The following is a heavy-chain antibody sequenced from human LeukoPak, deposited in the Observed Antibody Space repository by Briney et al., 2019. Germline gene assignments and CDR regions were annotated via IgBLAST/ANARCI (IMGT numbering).Heavy chain of an antibody. CDR1: GYSFTSYW. D-gene: IGHD1-26*01. V-gene: IGHV5-51*01. CDR2: IYPGDSDT. J-gene: IGHJ5*02. CDR3: ARRVVGATTYWFDP. Sequence: GESLQISCQGSGYSFTSYWIGWVRQLPGKGLEWMGIIYPGDSDTRYSPSFQGQVTISADKSISTAYLQWSSLKASDTAMYYCARRVVGATTYWFDPWGQGTLVTVSS.